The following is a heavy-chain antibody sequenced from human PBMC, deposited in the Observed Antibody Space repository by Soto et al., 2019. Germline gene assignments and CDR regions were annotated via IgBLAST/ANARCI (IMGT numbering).Heavy chain of an antibody. D-gene: IGHD2-8*01. CDR2: INPNSGGT. V-gene: IGHV1-2*02. CDR3: ARDLIGVSPWFDP. Sequence: ASVKVSCKAFGYTFTGYYMHWVRQAPGQGLEWMGWINPNSGGTNSAQKFQGRVTMTRDTSISTAYMELSNLTSDDTAVYYCARDLIGVSPWFDPWGQGTLVTVSS. J-gene: IGHJ5*02. CDR1: GYTFTGYY.